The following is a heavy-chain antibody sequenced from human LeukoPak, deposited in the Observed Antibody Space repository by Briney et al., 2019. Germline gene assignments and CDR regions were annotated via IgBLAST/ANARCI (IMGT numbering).Heavy chain of an antibody. D-gene: IGHD3-22*01. V-gene: IGHV3-23*01. CDR1: GFTFSSYA. Sequence: GGSLRLSCAASGFTFSSYAMSWARQAPGKGLEWVSTISGSGGGTYYADSVKGRFTISRDDSKNTLFLQMNSLRAEDTAVYYCAKGATVVVVTTIQYWGQGTLVTVSS. J-gene: IGHJ1*01. CDR3: AKGATVVVVTTIQY. CDR2: ISGSGGGT.